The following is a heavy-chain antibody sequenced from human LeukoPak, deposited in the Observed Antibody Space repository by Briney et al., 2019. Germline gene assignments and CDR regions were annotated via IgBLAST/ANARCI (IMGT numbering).Heavy chain of an antibody. D-gene: IGHD3-16*01. CDR1: GGSISSYY. CDR2: IYYSGST. V-gene: IGHV4-59*01. CDR3: ARGKSLAYFDY. J-gene: IGHJ4*02. Sequence: SETLSLTCTVSGGSISSYYWSWIRQPPGKGLEWIGYIYYSGSTNYNPSLKSRVTISVDTSKNQFSLKLSSVTAADTAVYYRARGKSLAYFDYWGQGTLVTVSS.